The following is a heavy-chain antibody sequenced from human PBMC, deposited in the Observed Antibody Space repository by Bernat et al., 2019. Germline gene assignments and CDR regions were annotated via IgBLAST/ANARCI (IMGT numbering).Heavy chain of an antibody. CDR1: GFTFSSYS. J-gene: IGHJ4*02. D-gene: IGHD1/OR15-1a*01. V-gene: IGHV3-21*01. CDR2: ISSGSSYI. Sequence: EVQLVESGGGLVKPGGSLRLSCAASGFTFSSYSMNWVRQAPGKGLEWVSSISSGSSYIYYPNSLKGRFTISRDNATNTLDLQMNILRAGDTAVYYWAVKQKGNYWGQGTLVTVSS. CDR3: AVKQKGNY.